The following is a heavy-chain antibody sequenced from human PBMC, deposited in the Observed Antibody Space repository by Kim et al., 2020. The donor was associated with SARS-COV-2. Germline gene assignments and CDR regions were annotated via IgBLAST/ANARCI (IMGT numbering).Heavy chain of an antibody. CDR3: ARDADHYYDSSGYYGNDAFDI. Sequence: GGSLRLSCAASGFTFSDYYMSWIRQAPGKGLEWVSYISSSSSYTNYADSVKGRFTISRDNAKNSLYLQMNSLRAEDTAVYYCARDADHYYDSSGYYGNDAFDIWGQGTMVTVSS. V-gene: IGHV3-11*05. D-gene: IGHD3-22*01. J-gene: IGHJ3*02. CDR1: GFTFSDYY. CDR2: ISSSSSYT.